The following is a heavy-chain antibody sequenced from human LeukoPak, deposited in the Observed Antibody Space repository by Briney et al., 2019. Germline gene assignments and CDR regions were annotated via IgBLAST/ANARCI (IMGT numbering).Heavy chain of an antibody. CDR3: ARGSRLSLVAVDY. CDR1: GGSISSSSYY. V-gene: IGHV4-39*07. D-gene: IGHD4/OR15-4a*01. Sequence: PSETLSLTCTVSGGSISSSSYYWGWLRQPPGKGLEWIGSIYYSGSTYYNPSLKGRVTISVDASKNQFSLKLSSVTAADTAVYYCARGSRLSLVAVDYWGQGTLVTVSS. CDR2: IYYSGST. J-gene: IGHJ4*02.